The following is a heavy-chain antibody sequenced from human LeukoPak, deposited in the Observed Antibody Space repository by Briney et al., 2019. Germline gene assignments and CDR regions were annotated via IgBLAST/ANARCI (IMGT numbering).Heavy chain of an antibody. V-gene: IGHV4-34*01. CDR1: GGSFSGYY. J-gene: IGHJ5*02. CDR3: AREGGGGLSNWFDP. D-gene: IGHD3-16*01. CDR2: INHSGST. Sequence: SSETLSLTCAVYGGSFSGYYWSWIRQPPGKGLEWIGEINHSGSTNYNPSLKSRVTISVDTSKNQFSLKLSSVTAADTAVYYCAREGGGGLSNWFDPWGQGTLVTVSS.